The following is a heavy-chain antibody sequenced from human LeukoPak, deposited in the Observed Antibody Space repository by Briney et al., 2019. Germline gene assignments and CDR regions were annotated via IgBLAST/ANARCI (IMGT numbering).Heavy chain of an antibody. CDR2: ISSNGGST. CDR3: ARAGYCSSTSCYGTLYYYYYMDV. D-gene: IGHD2-2*01. Sequence: GGSLRLSCAASGFTFSSYGMHWVRQAPGKGLVYVSAISSNGGSTYYANSVKGRFTISRDNSKNTLYLQMGSLRAEDMAVYYCARAGYCSSTSCYGTLYYYYYMDVWGKGTTVTVSS. CDR1: GFTFSSYG. V-gene: IGHV3-64*01. J-gene: IGHJ6*03.